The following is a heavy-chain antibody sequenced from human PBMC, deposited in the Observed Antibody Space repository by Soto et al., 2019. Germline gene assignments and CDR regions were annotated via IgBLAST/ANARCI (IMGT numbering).Heavy chain of an antibody. Sequence: SETLSLTCTVSGDSISSGNKYWSWIRQAPGKGLEWIGYIFSSGTTYYNPSLKSRLTMSLDTSQNQFSLRLASVTDADSAVYYCARVPSPFDYYYAMDVWGQGTTVT. V-gene: IGHV4-30-4*01. CDR3: ARVPSPFDYYYAMDV. CDR2: IFSSGTT. J-gene: IGHJ6*02. CDR1: GDSISSGNKY. D-gene: IGHD3-16*01.